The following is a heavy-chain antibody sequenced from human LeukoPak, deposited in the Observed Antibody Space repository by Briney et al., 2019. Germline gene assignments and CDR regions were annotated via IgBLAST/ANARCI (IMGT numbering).Heavy chain of an antibody. CDR1: GGSIRSYY. Sequence: PSETLSLTCTVSGGSIRSYYWSWIRQPPGKGLEWIGYIYYSGSTNYNPSLKSRVTISVDTSKNQFSLKLSSVTAADTAVYYCTRTANDAFDIWGQGTMVTVSS. CDR2: IYYSGST. V-gene: IGHV4-59*01. CDR3: TRTANDAFDI. J-gene: IGHJ3*02.